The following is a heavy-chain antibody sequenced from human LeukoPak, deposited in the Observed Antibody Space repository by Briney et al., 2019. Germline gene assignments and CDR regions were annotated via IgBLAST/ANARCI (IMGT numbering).Heavy chain of an antibody. V-gene: IGHV4-34*01. CDR2: INHSGST. J-gene: IGHJ5*02. CDR3: ARGPWFDP. CDR1: GGSFSGYY. Sequence: SETLSLTCAVYGGSFSGYYWSWIRQPPGKGLEWIGEINHSGSTNYNPSLKSRVTISVDTSKNQFSLKLSSVAAADTAVYYCARGPWFDPWGQGTLVTVSS.